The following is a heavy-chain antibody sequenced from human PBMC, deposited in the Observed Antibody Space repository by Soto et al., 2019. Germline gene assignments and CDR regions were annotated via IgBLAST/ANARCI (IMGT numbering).Heavy chain of an antibody. Sequence: EVQLVESGGGLVQPGGSLRLSCAASGLIFSDYHMDWVRQAPGKGVEWVGRIRRKANSYTTEYAASVKGRFTISRDASKNSLYLQMNRLKSEDTAVYYCAMLGGWSGGSSGMDVWGQGTTVTVSS. CDR3: AMLGGWSGGSSGMDV. CDR1: GLIFSDYH. CDR2: IRRKANSYTT. J-gene: IGHJ6*02. V-gene: IGHV3-72*01. D-gene: IGHD6-19*01.